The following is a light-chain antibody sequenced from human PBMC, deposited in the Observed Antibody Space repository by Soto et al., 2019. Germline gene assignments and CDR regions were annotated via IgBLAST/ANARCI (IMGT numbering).Light chain of an antibody. V-gene: IGKV1-13*02. Sequence: AIQLTQSPSSLSASVGDRVSITCRASQGIGSALAWYQLKPGAAPTLLIYDASTLERGVPSRFSGSRSGADFTLTISSLQPEDFATNYCQNFRSSAIPFGGGTKVEIK. J-gene: IGKJ4*01. CDR3: QNFRSSAIP. CDR2: DAS. CDR1: QGIGSA.